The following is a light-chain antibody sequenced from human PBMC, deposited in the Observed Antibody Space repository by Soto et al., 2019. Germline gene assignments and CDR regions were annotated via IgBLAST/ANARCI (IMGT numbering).Light chain of an antibody. J-gene: IGKJ1*01. Sequence: DIQMTQYPSTLSASVGDRVTITCRASQSIGRFLAWYQHQPGKAPKLLIYDASTLESGVPSRFSGTGSGTEFTFSITSLQPEDFGTYYCQQCYMGWTFGQGTQVDI. CDR3: QQCYMGWT. V-gene: IGKV1-5*01. CDR1: QSIGRF. CDR2: DAS.